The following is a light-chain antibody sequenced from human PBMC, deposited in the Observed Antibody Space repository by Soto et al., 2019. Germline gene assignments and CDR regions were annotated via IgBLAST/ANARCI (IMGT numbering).Light chain of an antibody. CDR2: EVN. CDR3: CSYTTRSTIV. J-gene: IGLJ3*02. Sequence: SVLNQPASVSGSPGQSITISCPGTSTDIGAYNYVSWFQQHPGKAPKLVISEVNKRPSGVSNRFSGSKTGNTASLTISGLQAEDEANYYCCSYTTRSTIVFGGGTKVTVL. V-gene: IGLV2-14*01. CDR1: STDIGAYNY.